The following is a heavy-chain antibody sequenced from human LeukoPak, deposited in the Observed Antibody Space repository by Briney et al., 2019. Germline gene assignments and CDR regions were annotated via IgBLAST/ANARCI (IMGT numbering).Heavy chain of an antibody. CDR1: GFTFSDYY. Sequence: GVLRLSCAASGFTFSDYYMSWIRQAPGKGLEWVSYISSSGSGGSTYYADSVKGRFTISRDNSKNTLYLQMNSLRGEDTAVYYCAKGSNTAMANFDYWGQGTLVTVSS. J-gene: IGHJ4*02. D-gene: IGHD5-18*01. CDR2: ISSSGSGGST. CDR3: AKGSNTAMANFDY. V-gene: IGHV3-11*01.